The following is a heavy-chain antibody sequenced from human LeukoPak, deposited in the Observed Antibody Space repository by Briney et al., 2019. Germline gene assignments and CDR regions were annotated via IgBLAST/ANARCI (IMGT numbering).Heavy chain of an antibody. V-gene: IGHV4-61*02. D-gene: IGHD2-2*02. CDR1: GGSISSGSYY. CDR3: ARRYCSSTSCYRGHNWFDP. CDR2: IYTSGST. Sequence: SETLSLTCTVSGGSISSGSYYWSWIRQPAGKGLEWIGRIYTSGSTNYNPSLKSRVTISVDTSKNQFSLKLSSVTAVDTAVYYCARRYCSSTSCYRGHNWFDPWGQGTLVTVSS. J-gene: IGHJ5*02.